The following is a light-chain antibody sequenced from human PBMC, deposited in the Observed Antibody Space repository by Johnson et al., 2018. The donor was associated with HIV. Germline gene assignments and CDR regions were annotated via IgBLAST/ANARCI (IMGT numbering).Light chain of an antibody. CDR2: DTN. CDR3: GTRYSSLSAAYV. CDR1: SSNIGNNY. J-gene: IGLJ1*01. V-gene: IGLV1-51*01. Sequence: QSVLTQPPSVSAAPGQKVTISCSGSSSNIGNNYVSWYQQLPGTAPKLLIYDTNKRPSGIPDRFSGSKSGTSATLGITGLQTGEEADYYCGTRYSSLSAAYVFGTGTKVTVL.